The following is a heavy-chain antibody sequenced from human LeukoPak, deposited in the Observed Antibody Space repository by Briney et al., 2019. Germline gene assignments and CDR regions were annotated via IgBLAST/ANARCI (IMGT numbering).Heavy chain of an antibody. CDR1: GFTFSSYG. V-gene: IGHV3-30*02. J-gene: IGHJ4*02. CDR2: IRNDGSTK. Sequence: GGSLRLSCAASGFTFSSYGIHWVRQAPGKGLEWVAFIRNDGSTKFYADSVKGRFTISRDNSENTLYLQMNSLRAEDTAVYSCAKDLPAAYFDYWGQGTLVTVSS. D-gene: IGHD2-2*01. CDR3: AKDLPAAYFDY.